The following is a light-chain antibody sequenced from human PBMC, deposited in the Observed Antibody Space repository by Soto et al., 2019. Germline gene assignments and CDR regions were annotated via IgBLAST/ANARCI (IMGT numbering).Light chain of an antibody. J-gene: IGKJ3*01. CDR3: QHYGSSPLFT. Sequence: ETVLTQSPGTLSLSPGERATLSCRASQSVRSSYLAWYQQKPGQAPRLLIYGASSRATGIPDRFSGSGSGTDFTLTISRLEPEDFAVYYCQHYGSSPLFTFGPGTKVDIK. CDR2: GAS. CDR1: QSVRSSY. V-gene: IGKV3-20*01.